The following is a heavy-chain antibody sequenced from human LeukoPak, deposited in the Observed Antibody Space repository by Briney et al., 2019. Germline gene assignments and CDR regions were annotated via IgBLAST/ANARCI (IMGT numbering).Heavy chain of an antibody. V-gene: IGHV4-39*07. Sequence: PSETLSLTCTVSGGSISSSSYYWGWIRQPPGTGLEWIGSIYYSGSTYYNPSLKSRVTISVDTSKNQFSLKLSSVTAADTAVYYCARAKGGYLFDYWGQGTLVTVSS. CDR3: ARAKGGYLFDY. D-gene: IGHD3-22*01. CDR2: IYYSGST. J-gene: IGHJ4*02. CDR1: GGSISSSSYY.